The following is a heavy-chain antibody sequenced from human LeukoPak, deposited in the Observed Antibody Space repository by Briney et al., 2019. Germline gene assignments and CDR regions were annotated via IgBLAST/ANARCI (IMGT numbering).Heavy chain of an antibody. J-gene: IGHJ4*02. Sequence: PSETLSLTCTVSGGSVSSGRYYWSWIRQPPGEGLEWIGYFYYSGSTNYNPSLKTRVTISVDTSKNQFSLKVSSVTAADTAVYYCARKRTGDQGYYFDYWGQGTLVTVSS. CDR3: ARKRTGDQGYYFDY. CDR1: GGSVSSGRYY. CDR2: FYYSGST. D-gene: IGHD1-1*01. V-gene: IGHV4-61*01.